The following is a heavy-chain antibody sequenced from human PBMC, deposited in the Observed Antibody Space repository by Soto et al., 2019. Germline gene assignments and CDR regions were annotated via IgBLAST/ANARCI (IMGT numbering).Heavy chain of an antibody. Sequence: PSETLSLTCTVSGGSISSGGYYWSWIRQHPGKGLEWIGYIYYSGSTYYNPSLKSRVTISVDTSKNQFSLKLSSVTAADTAVYYCARDRSNAPCCYGMDVWGQGTTVTVSS. CDR1: GGSISSGGYY. CDR2: IYYSGST. J-gene: IGHJ6*02. CDR3: ARDRSNAPCCYGMDV. V-gene: IGHV4-31*03. D-gene: IGHD7-27*01.